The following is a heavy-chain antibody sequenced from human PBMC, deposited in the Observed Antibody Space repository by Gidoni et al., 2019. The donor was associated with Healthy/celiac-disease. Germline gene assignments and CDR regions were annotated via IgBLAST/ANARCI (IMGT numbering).Heavy chain of an antibody. CDR3: VGGSLWGDFDY. D-gene: IGHD7-27*01. V-gene: IGHV3-21*01. J-gene: IGHJ4*02. Sequence: EVQLVESGGGLVKPGGSLRPSCAASGFPFRSYSLNWVRQAPGKGLEWVSSISSSSSYIYYADSVKGRFTISRDNAKNSLYLQMNSLRAEDTAVYYCVGGSLWGDFDYWGQGTLVTVSS. CDR2: ISSSSSYI. CDR1: GFPFRSYS.